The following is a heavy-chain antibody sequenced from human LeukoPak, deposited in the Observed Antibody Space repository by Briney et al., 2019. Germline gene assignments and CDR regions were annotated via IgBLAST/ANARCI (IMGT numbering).Heavy chain of an antibody. Sequence: PGGSLRLSCAASGFTFSGYTMSWVRQAPGKGLEWVSAISGGGGRTYYADSVKGRFTISRDISKSTLYLQMSSLRAEDTAVYYCAKGFEAGTAYYYYMDVWGKGTMVTVSS. CDR2: ISGGGGRT. CDR1: GFTFSGYT. V-gene: IGHV3-23*01. D-gene: IGHD6-19*01. J-gene: IGHJ6*03. CDR3: AKGFEAGTAYYYYMDV.